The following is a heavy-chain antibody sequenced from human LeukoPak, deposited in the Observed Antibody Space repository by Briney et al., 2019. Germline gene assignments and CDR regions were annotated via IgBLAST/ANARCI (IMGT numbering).Heavy chain of an antibody. V-gene: IGHV1-2*02. CDR2: INPNSGGT. CDR3: ARLLGDPYYYYYMDV. Sequence: ASVKVSCKASGGTFSSYAISWVRQAPGQGLEWMGWINPNSGGTNYAQKFQGRVTMTRDTSISTAYMELSRLRSDDTAVYYCARLLGDPYYYYYMDVWGKGTTVTVSS. J-gene: IGHJ6*03. CDR1: GGTFSSYA.